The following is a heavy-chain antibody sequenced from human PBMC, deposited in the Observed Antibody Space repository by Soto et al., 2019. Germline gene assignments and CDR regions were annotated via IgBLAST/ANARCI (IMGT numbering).Heavy chain of an antibody. Sequence: GGSLRLSCAASGFTFSSYAMSWVRQAPGKGLEWVSAISGSGGSTYYADSVKGRFTISRDNSKNTLYLQMNSLRAEDTAVYYCAKGSGMKVVVNPWVDYWGQGTLVTVSS. J-gene: IGHJ4*02. CDR2: ISGSGGST. D-gene: IGHD3-22*01. CDR3: AKGSGMKVVVNPWVDY. CDR1: GFTFSSYA. V-gene: IGHV3-23*01.